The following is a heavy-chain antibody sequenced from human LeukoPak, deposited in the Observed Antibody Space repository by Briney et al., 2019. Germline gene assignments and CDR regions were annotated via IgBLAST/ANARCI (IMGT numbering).Heavy chain of an antibody. CDR3: ASHYSGYNWETDY. J-gene: IGHJ4*02. CDR1: GGSVSSGSYY. D-gene: IGHD5-12*01. V-gene: IGHV4-61*01. Sequence: SETLSLTCTVSGGSVSSGSYYWSWIRQPPGRGLEWIGFVYYSGATNYNPSLKSRVTISVDTAKNQFCLKLSSVTAADTAVYYCASHYSGYNWETDYWGQGTLVTVSS. CDR2: VYYSGAT.